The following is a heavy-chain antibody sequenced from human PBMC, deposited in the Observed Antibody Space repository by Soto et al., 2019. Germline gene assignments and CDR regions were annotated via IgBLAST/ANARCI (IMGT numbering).Heavy chain of an antibody. CDR3: ARGPHRDYYYGMDV. J-gene: IGHJ6*02. V-gene: IGHV1-69*13. CDR1: GGTFSSYA. Sequence: SVKVSCKASGGTFSSYAISWVRQAPGQGLEWMGGIIPIFGTANYAQKFQGRVTITADESTSTAYMELSRLRSEDTAVYYCARGPHRDYYYGMDVWGQGPTVTSP. CDR2: IIPIFGTA.